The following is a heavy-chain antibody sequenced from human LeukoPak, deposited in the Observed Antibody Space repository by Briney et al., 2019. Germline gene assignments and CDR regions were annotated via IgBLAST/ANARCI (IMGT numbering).Heavy chain of an antibody. CDR2: IKRDGIQI. CDR3: ARDSGSYYVDY. J-gene: IGHJ4*02. D-gene: IGHD1-26*01. CDR1: GFFFGTYW. V-gene: IGHV3-7*04. Sequence: GGSLRLSCAASGFFFGTYWMPWVRQAPGKGLEWVANIKRDGIQIRYVDSVKGRFTISRDNAKNSLYLQMDSLKAEDTAVYYCARDSGSYYVDYWGQGTLVTVSS.